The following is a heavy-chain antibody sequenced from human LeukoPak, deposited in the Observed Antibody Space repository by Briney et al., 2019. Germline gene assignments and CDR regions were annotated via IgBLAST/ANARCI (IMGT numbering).Heavy chain of an antibody. CDR2: ISWNSGSI. CDR1: GFTFDDYA. D-gene: IGHD4-23*01. V-gene: IGHV3-9*01. CDR3: AKGATVVTGHFDY. Sequence: GGSLRLSCAASGFTFDDYAMHWVRQAPGKGLEWVSGISWNSGSIGYADSVKGRFTISRDNAKNSLYLPMNSLRAEDTALYYCAKGATVVTGHFDYWGQGTLVTVSS. J-gene: IGHJ4*02.